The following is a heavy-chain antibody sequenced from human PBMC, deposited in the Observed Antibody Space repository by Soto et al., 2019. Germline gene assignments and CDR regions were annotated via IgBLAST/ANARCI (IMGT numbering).Heavy chain of an antibody. CDR1: GGTFSSYA. V-gene: IGHV1-69*12. CDR2: IIPIFGTA. Sequence: QVQLVQSGAEVKKPGSSVKVSCKASGGTFSSYAISWVRQAPGQGLEWMGGIIPIFGTANYAQKFQGRVTITADESTSTAYMELSSLRSEDTPVYYCAREGGSGNYRYYAMDVWGQGTTVTVSS. D-gene: IGHD3-10*01. CDR3: AREGGSGNYRYYAMDV. J-gene: IGHJ6*02.